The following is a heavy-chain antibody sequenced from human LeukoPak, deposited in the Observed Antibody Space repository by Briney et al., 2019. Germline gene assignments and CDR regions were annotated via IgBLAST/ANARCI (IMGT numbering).Heavy chain of an antibody. D-gene: IGHD1-26*01. CDR2: ISGSGGST. CDR3: AKDRRGGSYLFDY. J-gene: IGHJ4*02. Sequence: GGSLRLSCAASGFTFSRNSMSWVRQAPGKGLEWVSAISGSGGSTYYADSVKGRFTISRDNSKNTLYLQMNSLRAEDTAVYYCAKDRRGGSYLFDYWGQGTLVTVSS. V-gene: IGHV3-23*01. CDR1: GFTFSRNS.